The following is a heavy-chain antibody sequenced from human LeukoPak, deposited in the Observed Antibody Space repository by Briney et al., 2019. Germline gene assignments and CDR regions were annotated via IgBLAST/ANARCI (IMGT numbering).Heavy chain of an antibody. CDR2: IYSGGST. CDR3: ARLDVGYYYYMDV. J-gene: IGHJ6*03. V-gene: IGHV3-53*01. D-gene: IGHD3-9*01. CDR1: GFNVSSNY. Sequence: GGSLRLSCAASGFNVSSNYMSWVRQAPGKGLELVSVIYSGGSTYYADSVSGRFTISRDNSKNTLYLQMNSLRAEDTAVYYCARLDVGYYYYMDVWGKGTTVTVSS.